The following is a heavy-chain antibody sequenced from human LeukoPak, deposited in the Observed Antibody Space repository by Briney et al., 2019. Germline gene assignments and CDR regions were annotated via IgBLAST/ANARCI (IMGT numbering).Heavy chain of an antibody. CDR3: ARRPRNSENYDGPSGPDY. V-gene: IGHV4-34*01. D-gene: IGHD1-26*01. J-gene: IGHJ4*02. CDR1: IESFSGHS. Sequence: SETLSLTCAVYIESFSGHSWTWIRQSPGKGLEWIGEINHSGNTNYNSSLKSRVTISVDTSKNQFSLKMSSVTAADTAMYYCARRPRNSENYDGPSGPDYWGQGTLVTVSS. CDR2: INHSGNT.